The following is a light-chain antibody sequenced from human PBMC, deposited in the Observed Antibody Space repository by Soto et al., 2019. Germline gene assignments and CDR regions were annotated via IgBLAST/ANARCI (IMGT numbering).Light chain of an antibody. Sequence: DVQMTQSPSSLSASVGDTVTITCRASQGIAFYLAWFQQRPGKAPNLLISAASNLQSGVPSRFSGSGSGTDFTLTISRLQPEDVATYYCQKYDTAPFTFGPGTRVEVK. CDR2: AAS. CDR1: QGIAFY. J-gene: IGKJ3*01. V-gene: IGKV1-27*01. CDR3: QKYDTAPFT.